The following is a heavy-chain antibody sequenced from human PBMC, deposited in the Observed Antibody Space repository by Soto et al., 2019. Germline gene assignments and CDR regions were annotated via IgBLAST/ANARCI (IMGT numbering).Heavy chain of an antibody. D-gene: IGHD4-17*01. CDR1: GGTFSSYA. CDR3: ARDRSTVTTNQYNWFDP. V-gene: IGHV1-69*13. J-gene: IGHJ5*02. CDR2: IIPIFGTA. Sequence: GASVKVSCKASGGTFSSYAISWVRQAPGQGLEWMGGIIPIFGTANYAQKFQGRVTITADESTSTAYMELSSLRSEDTAVYYCARDRSTVTTNQYNWFDPWGQGTLVTVSS.